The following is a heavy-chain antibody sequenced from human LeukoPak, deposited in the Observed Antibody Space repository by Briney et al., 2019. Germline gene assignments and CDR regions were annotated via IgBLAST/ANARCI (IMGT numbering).Heavy chain of an antibody. V-gene: IGHV4-38-2*02. CDR1: GSSITSGYY. CDR3: ARTASYYTDYFFDY. Sequence: SETLSLTGTVSGSSITSGYYWGWIRQSPGKGLWWIGSIHHTGSTYYNPSLKSRVTISLDTSKNQFSLKLSSVTAADTAVYYCARTASYYTDYFFDYWGQGTLVTVSS. D-gene: IGHD3-10*01. J-gene: IGHJ4*02. CDR2: IHHTGST.